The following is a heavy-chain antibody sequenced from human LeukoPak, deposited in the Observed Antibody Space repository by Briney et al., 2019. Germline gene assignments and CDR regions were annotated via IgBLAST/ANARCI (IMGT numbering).Heavy chain of an antibody. CDR3: ARERIYYGSGIYYTNFDY. CDR1: GGSISSYY. J-gene: IGHJ4*02. V-gene: IGHV4-4*07. D-gene: IGHD3-10*01. CDR2: IYTSGST. Sequence: PSETLSLTCTVSGGSISSYYWSWLRQPAGKGLEWIGRIYTSGSTNYNPSLKSRVTMSVDTSKNQFSLKLSSVTAADTAVYYCARERIYYGSGIYYTNFDYWGQGTLVTVSS.